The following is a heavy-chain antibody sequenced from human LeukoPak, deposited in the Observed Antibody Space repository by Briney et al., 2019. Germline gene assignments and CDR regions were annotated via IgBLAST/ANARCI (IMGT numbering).Heavy chain of an antibody. CDR3: ARYIVVGVAATPASDYYYGMDV. D-gene: IGHD2-15*01. CDR1: GYTFTSYG. J-gene: IGHJ6*02. CDR2: ISAYNGNT. V-gene: IGHV1-18*01. Sequence: ASVKVSCKASGYTFTSYGISWVRQAPGQGLEWMGWISAYNGNTNYAQKLQGRVTMTTDTSTSTAYMELRSLRSDDTAVYYCARYIVVGVAATPASDYYYGMDVWGQGTTVTVSS.